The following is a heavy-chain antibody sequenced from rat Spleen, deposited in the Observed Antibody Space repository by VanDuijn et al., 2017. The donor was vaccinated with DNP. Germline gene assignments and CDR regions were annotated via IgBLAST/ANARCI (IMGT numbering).Heavy chain of an antibody. J-gene: IGHJ2*01. CDR1: GFIFSDFY. D-gene: IGHD5-1*01. V-gene: IGHV5S13*01. CDR3: TRQLGLDY. Sequence: EVQLVESGGGLVQPGRSLKLSCAASGFIFSDFYMAWVRQAPTKGLEWVASINTRGSTTYYRASVKGRFTISRDNAKNTQYLQVDSLRSEDTATYYCTRQLGLDYWGQGVMVTVSS. CDR2: INTRGSTT.